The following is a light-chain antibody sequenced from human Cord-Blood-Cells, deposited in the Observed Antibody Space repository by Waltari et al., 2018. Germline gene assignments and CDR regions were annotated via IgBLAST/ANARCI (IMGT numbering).Light chain of an antibody. CDR2: WAS. V-gene: IGKV4-1*01. Sequence: DIVMTQSPDSLAVPLGERAAIDCKSSQSVLSSSNNKNYLAWYQQKPGQPPKLLIYWASTRESGVPDRFSGSGSGTDFTLTISSLQAEDVAVYYCQQYYSTPPTFGQGTKLEIK. CDR3: QQYYSTPPT. CDR1: QSVLSSSNNKNY. J-gene: IGKJ2*01.